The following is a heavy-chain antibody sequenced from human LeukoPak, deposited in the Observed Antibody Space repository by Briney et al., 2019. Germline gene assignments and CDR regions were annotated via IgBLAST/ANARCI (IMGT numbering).Heavy chain of an antibody. CDR2: IYYSGST. CDR3: ARHCDGSGYPLDC. V-gene: IGHV4-59*08. D-gene: IGHD3-22*01. Sequence: SETLSLTCTVSGGSLSSYYWSWIRQPPGKGLEWIGYIYYSGSTNYNPSLKSRVTISVDTSKNQFSLKLSSVTAADTAVYYCARHCDGSGYPLDCWGQGTLVTVSS. J-gene: IGHJ4*02. CDR1: GGSLSSYY.